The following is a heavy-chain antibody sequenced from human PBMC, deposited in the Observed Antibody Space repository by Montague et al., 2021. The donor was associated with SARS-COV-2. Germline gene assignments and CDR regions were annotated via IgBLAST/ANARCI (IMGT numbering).Heavy chain of an antibody. CDR1: GFTFSSYA. J-gene: IGHJ6*02. Sequence: SLRLSCAASGFTFSSYAMHWVRQAPGKGLEWVAVISYDGSNKYYADSAKGRFTISRDNSKNTLYLQMNSLRAEDTAVYYCARVIVVGYYGMDVWGQGTTVTVSS. D-gene: IGHD3-22*01. CDR3: ARVIVVGYYGMDV. CDR2: ISYDGSNK. V-gene: IGHV3-30-3*01.